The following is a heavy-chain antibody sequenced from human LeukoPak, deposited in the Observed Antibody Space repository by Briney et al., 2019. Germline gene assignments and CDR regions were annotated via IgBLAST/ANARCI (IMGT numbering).Heavy chain of an antibody. D-gene: IGHD6-13*01. J-gene: IGHJ6*03. CDR2: ISYDGSNK. CDR3: AKGAQQLGPYYYYYYMDV. CDR1: AFTFSSYG. Sequence: GGSLRLSCAASAFTFSSYGIHWVRQAPGKGLEWVAVISYDGSNKYYADSVKGRFTISRDNSKNRLYLQMNSLRAEDTAVYYCAKGAQQLGPYYYYYYMDVWGKGTTVTISS. V-gene: IGHV3-30*18.